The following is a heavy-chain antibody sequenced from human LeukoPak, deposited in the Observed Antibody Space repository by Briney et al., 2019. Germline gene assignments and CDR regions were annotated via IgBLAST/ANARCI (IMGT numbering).Heavy chain of an antibody. J-gene: IGHJ5*02. Sequence: ASVKVSCKASGGTFSSYAISWVRQAPGQGLEWRGGIIPIFGTANYAQKFQSRVTITADESTSTAYMELSSLRSEDTAVYYCARGRADSGSYGNWFDPWGQGTLVTVSS. D-gene: IGHD1-26*01. CDR2: IIPIFGTA. CDR3: ARGRADSGSYGNWFDP. V-gene: IGHV1-69*13. CDR1: GGTFSSYA.